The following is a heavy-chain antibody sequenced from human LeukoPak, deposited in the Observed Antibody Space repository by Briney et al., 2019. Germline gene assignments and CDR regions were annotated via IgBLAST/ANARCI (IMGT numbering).Heavy chain of an antibody. V-gene: IGHV3-23*01. D-gene: IGHD6-19*01. CDR1: GFIFGSYA. CDR3: ARVIGSGWYYYFDY. J-gene: IGHJ4*02. CDR2: ISGSVSGSGDST. Sequence: GGSLRLSCAASGFIFGSYAMSWVRQAPGKGLEWVSEISGSVSGSGDSTHYADSVKGRFTISRDNSKNTLYLQMNSLRAEDTAVYYCARVIGSGWYYYFDYWGQGTLVTVSS.